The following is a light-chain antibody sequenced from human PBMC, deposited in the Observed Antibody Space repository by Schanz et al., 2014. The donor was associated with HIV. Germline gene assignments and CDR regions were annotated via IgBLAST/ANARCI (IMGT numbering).Light chain of an antibody. Sequence: QSALTQPASASGSPGRSVTFPCTGTSADIGSYNHLSWYQHHPGKAPKLLIYGVTDRPSGVSNRFSGSKSGNTASLTISGLQAEDEAVYYCSSFTRGTTPVIFGGGTKLSVL. J-gene: IGLJ2*01. CDR3: SSFTRGTTPVI. V-gene: IGLV2-14*03. CDR1: SADIGSYNH. CDR2: GVT.